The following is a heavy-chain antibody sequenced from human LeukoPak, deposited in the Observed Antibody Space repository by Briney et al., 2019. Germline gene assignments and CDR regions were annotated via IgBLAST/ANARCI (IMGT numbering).Heavy chain of an antibody. CDR3: ATDRVAAAGTAGEMVY. CDR1: GYTLTELS. V-gene: IGHV1-24*01. D-gene: IGHD6-13*01. Sequence: ASVKVSCKVSGYTLTELSMHWVRQARGKGREWMGVFDPEDGETIYAQKFQGRVTMTEDTSTDTAYMELSSLRSEDTAVYYCATDRVAAAGTAGEMVYWGQGTLVTVSS. CDR2: FDPEDGET. J-gene: IGHJ4*02.